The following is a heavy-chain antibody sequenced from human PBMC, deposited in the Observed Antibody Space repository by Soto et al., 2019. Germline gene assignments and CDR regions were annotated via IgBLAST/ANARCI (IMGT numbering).Heavy chain of an antibody. V-gene: IGHV3-64D*06. Sequence: PGGSLRLSCSASGFTFSNYAMHWVRQAPGKGLEYVSAISFNGGAIYYADSVKGRFTLSRDKSKTTLFLQMSSLRTEDTAVYYCVRGQGDSWGQGTLVTVS. CDR2: ISFNGGAI. J-gene: IGHJ4*02. CDR1: GFTFSNYA. CDR3: VRGQGDS.